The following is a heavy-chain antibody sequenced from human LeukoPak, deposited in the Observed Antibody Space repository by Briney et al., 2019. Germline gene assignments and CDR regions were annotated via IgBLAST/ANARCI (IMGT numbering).Heavy chain of an antibody. V-gene: IGHV3-23*01. CDR3: AKGHDFWSGLSWFDP. CDR1: GFTFSNYA. Sequence: GGSLRLSWAASGFTFSNYAMSWVRQAPGKGLEWVSAISGSGGSTYYADSVKGRFTISRDNSKNTLYLQMNSLRAEDTAVYYCAKGHDFWSGLSWFDPWGQGTLVTVSS. CDR2: ISGSGGST. J-gene: IGHJ5*02. D-gene: IGHD3-3*01.